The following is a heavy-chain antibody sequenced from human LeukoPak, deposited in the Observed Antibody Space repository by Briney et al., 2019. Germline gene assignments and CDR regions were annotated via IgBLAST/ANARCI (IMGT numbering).Heavy chain of an antibody. Sequence: ETLSLTCSVSGGSITGYSWSWIRQPPGKGLEWVSAISGSGGSTYYADSVKGRFTISRDNSKNTLYLQMNSLRAEDTAVYYCAKEPTYGARVRFDYWGQGTLVTVSS. CDR1: GGSITGYS. J-gene: IGHJ4*02. D-gene: IGHD4/OR15-4a*01. CDR3: AKEPTYGARVRFDY. V-gene: IGHV3-23*01. CDR2: ISGSGGST.